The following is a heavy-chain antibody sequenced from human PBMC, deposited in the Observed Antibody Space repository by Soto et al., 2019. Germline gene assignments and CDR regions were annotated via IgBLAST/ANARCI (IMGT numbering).Heavy chain of an antibody. D-gene: IGHD2-2*01. V-gene: IGHV3-48*02. J-gene: IGHJ6*02. CDR2: ISSSSSTI. CDR3: ARDKIVPAAGSYYYYGIDV. Sequence: GGSLRLSCAASGFTFSSYSMNWVRQAPGKGLEWVSYISSSSSTIYYADSVKGRLTISRDNAKNSLYLQMNSLRDEDTAVYYCARDKIVPAAGSYYYYGIDVWGHGTTFIVSS. CDR1: GFTFSSYS.